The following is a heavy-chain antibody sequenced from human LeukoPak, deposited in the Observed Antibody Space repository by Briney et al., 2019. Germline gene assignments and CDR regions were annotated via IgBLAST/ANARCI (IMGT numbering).Heavy chain of an antibody. D-gene: IGHD2-2*01. CDR3: AREQGSTSYRNWFDP. Sequence: SETLSLTCAVSGGSISSGDYYWSWIRQPPGKGLEWIGYIYYSGSTYYNPSLKSRVTISVDTSKNQFSLKLSSVTAADTAVYYCAREQGSTSYRNWFDPWGQGTLVTVSS. J-gene: IGHJ5*02. CDR2: IYYSGST. V-gene: IGHV4-30-4*08. CDR1: GGSISSGDYY.